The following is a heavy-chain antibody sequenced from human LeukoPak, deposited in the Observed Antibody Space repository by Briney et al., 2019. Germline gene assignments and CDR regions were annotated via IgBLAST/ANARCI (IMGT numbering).Heavy chain of an antibody. V-gene: IGHV1-18*04. CDR2: IRPYNDDT. D-gene: IGHD4-17*01. J-gene: IGHJ4*02. CDR3: AREGSYGDYLTLDY. CDR1: GYTFSSYA. Sequence: GASVKVSCKTSGYTFSSYAITWLRQTPGQGLEWMGWIRPYNDDTNYAQNFHARVAMTADTSTKTVYMELRSLTSDDTAVYFCAREGSYGDYLTLDYWGQGTLVTVSS.